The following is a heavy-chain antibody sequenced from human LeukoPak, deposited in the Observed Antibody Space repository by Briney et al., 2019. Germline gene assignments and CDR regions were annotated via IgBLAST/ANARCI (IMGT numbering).Heavy chain of an antibody. Sequence: LSETLSLTCTASGGSISSYYWSWVRQPVGKGLEWIGRIYNTGPINYSPSLKSRLTISMDTSKNQFSLKLSSVNATDTAVYYCARAISDSTGYYAYYFDSWGQGTLVTVSS. J-gene: IGHJ4*02. V-gene: IGHV4-4*07. D-gene: IGHD3-22*01. CDR2: IYNTGPI. CDR3: ARAISDSTGYYAYYFDS. CDR1: GGSISSYY.